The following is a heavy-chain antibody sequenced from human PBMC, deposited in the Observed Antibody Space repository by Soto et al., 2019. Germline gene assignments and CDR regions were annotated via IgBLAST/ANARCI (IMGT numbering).Heavy chain of an antibody. CDR1: GFTFSSYG. CDR3: AKEIIDIVVVPAAMPSYYYYGMDV. CDR2: ISYDGSNK. D-gene: IGHD2-2*01. J-gene: IGHJ6*02. V-gene: IGHV3-30*18. Sequence: GGSLRLSCAASGFTFSSYGMHWVRQAPGKGLEWVAVISYDGSNKYYADSVKGRFTISRDNSKNTLYLQMNSLRAEDTAVYYCAKEIIDIVVVPAAMPSYYYYGMDVWGQGTTVTVSS.